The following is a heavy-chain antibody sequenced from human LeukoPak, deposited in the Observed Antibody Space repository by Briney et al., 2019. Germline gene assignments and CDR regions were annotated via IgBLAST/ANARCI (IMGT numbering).Heavy chain of an antibody. CDR3: ARPVVRYCSGGSCYSGADWYFDL. CDR1: GGSISSYY. D-gene: IGHD2-15*01. V-gene: IGHV4-59*08. J-gene: IGHJ2*01. CDR2: IYYRGST. Sequence: SETLSLTCTVSGGSISSYYWSWIRQPPGKGLEWIGYIYYRGSTNYNPSLKSRVTISVDTSKNQFSLKLSSVTAADTAVYYCARPVVRYCSGGSCYSGADWYFDLWGRGTLVTVSS.